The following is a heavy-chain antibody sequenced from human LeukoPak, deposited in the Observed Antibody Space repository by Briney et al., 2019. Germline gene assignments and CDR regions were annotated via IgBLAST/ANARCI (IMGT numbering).Heavy chain of an antibody. CDR2: IHPNNGDT. J-gene: IGHJ4*02. D-gene: IGHD3-10*01. Sequence: ASVKVSCKASGYTFSGTGWYLYWLRQAPGQGLECVGWIHPNNGDTAYAQKFEGRVAMTRDTSISTAYMELRRLRPDDTAVYFCARDGPAQMVDLDYWGQGNLVTVSS. CDR1: GYTFSGTGWY. V-gene: IGHV1-2*02. CDR3: ARDGPAQMVDLDY.